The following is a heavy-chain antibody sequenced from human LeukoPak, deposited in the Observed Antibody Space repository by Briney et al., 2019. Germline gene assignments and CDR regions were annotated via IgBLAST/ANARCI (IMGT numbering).Heavy chain of an antibody. D-gene: IGHD2-15*01. J-gene: IGHJ3*02. CDR2: IYYSGST. V-gene: IGHV4-31*11. Sequence: NPSETLSLTCAVYGGSFSGYYWSWIRQHPGKGLEWIGYIYYSGSTYYNPSLKSRVTISVDTSKNQFSLKLSSVTAADTAVYYCASGGIVIGSNDAFDIWGQGTMVTVSS. CDR3: ASGGIVIGSNDAFDI. CDR1: GGSFSGYY.